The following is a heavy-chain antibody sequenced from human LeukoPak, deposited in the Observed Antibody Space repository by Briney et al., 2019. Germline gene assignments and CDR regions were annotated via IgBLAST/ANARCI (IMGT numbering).Heavy chain of an antibody. D-gene: IGHD3-16*01. J-gene: IGHJ4*02. V-gene: IGHV3-7*05. CDR2: IKQDGSEK. Sequence: GGSLRLSCAASGFTVSSSYMSWVRQAPGKGLEWVANIKQDGSEKYYVDSVKGRFTISRDNAKNSLYLQMNSLRAEDTAVYYCARSRGLGPSYFDYWGQGTLVTVSS. CDR3: ARSRGLGPSYFDY. CDR1: GFTVSSSY.